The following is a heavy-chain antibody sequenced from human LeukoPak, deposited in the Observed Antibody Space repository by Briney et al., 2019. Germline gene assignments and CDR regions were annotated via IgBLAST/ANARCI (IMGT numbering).Heavy chain of an antibody. J-gene: IGHJ4*02. D-gene: IGHD3-16*02. CDR2: IRYDGSNK. V-gene: IGHV3-30*02. CDR3: AKADEYYDYVWGSYRPHKFDY. Sequence: GGSLRLSCAASGFTFSSYGMHWVRQAPGKGLEWVAFIRYDGSNKYYADSVKGRFTISRDNSKNTVYLQMNSLRAEDTAVYYCAKADEYYDYVWGSYRPHKFDYWGQGTLVTVSS. CDR1: GFTFSSYG.